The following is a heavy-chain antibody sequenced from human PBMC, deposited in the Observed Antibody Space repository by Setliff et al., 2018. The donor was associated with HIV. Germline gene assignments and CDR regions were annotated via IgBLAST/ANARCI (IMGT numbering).Heavy chain of an antibody. CDR3: ARDHQTMLWLDY. D-gene: IGHD2-21*01. CDR1: GDTFSTYV. J-gene: IGHJ4*02. V-gene: IGHV1-69*10. Sequence: GPPVKVSCKSSGDTFSTYVFTWVRQAPGQGLEWMGGVTPILHTTNYAQKFQGRVTITADISTRTVYMELSSLTSEDTAIYYCARDHQTMLWLDYWGQGTLVTVS. CDR2: VTPILHTT.